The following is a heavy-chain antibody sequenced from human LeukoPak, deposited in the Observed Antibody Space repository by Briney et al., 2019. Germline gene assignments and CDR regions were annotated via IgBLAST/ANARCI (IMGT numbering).Heavy chain of an antibody. J-gene: IGHJ4*02. D-gene: IGHD3-3*01. Sequence: SETLSLTCTVSGYSISNGYYWGWIRQPPGKGLEWVGSIYHRGSTYYNPSLRSRVTISLDRSKKKFSLKLTSVTAADTAVYFCARGAEYYAIWRGYAGYSDYWGQGISATVSS. CDR2: IYHRGST. CDR3: ARGAEYYAIWRGYAGYSDY. V-gene: IGHV4-38-2*02. CDR1: GYSISNGYY.